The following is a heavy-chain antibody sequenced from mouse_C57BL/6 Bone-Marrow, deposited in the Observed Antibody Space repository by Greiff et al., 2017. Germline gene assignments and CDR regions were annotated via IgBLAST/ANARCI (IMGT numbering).Heavy chain of an antibody. J-gene: IGHJ2*01. CDR2: ISSGGSYT. CDR1: GFTFSSYG. D-gene: IGHD1-1*01. CDR3: ARHPPYYYGSSYGDY. Sequence: EVQLQQSGGDLVKPGGSLKLSCAASGFTFSSYGMSWVRQTPDKRLEWVATISSGGSYTYYPDSVKGRFTISRDNAKNTLYLQMSSLKSEDTAMYYCARHPPYYYGSSYGDYWGQGTTLTVSS. V-gene: IGHV5-6*01.